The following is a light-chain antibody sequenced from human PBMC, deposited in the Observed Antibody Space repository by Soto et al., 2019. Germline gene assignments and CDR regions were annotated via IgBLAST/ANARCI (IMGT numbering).Light chain of an antibody. V-gene: IGLV1-40*01. CDR2: GNS. CDR3: QSYDSSLSGSNV. CDR1: SSNIGAGYD. Sequence: QSVLTQPPSVSGAPGQRVTISCTGSSSNIGAGYDVHGYQQLPGTAPKLLIYGNSNRPSGVPDRFSGSKSGTSASLAITGLQAEDEADYYFQSYDSSLSGSNVFGTGTKLTVL. J-gene: IGLJ1*01.